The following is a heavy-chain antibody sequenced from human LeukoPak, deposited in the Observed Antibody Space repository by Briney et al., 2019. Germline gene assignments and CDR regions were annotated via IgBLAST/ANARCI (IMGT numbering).Heavy chain of an antibody. J-gene: IGHJ3*02. Sequence: GGSLRLSCAASGFTFSSYEMNWVRQAPGKGLEWVSYISSSGSTIYYADSVKGRFTISRDNAKNSLYLQMNSLRAEDTALYYRAREGARITMIVGAFDIWGQGTMVTVSS. CDR1: GFTFSSYE. V-gene: IGHV3-48*03. CDR3: AREGARITMIVGAFDI. D-gene: IGHD3-22*01. CDR2: ISSSGSTI.